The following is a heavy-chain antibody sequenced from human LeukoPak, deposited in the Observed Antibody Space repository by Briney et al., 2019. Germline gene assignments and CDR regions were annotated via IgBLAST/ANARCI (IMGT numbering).Heavy chain of an antibody. D-gene: IGHD3-10*01. CDR3: AIAFSITMLRGLLSNLFDP. Sequence: PSETLSLTCAVYRRSFSGYYWRCIRQPPGKGLEWIGEINHSGSTNYNSSLKSRVTISVDTSKNQFSLNLSAVTAADTAAYFCAIAFSITMLRGLLSNLFDPWRQGTLVTVSS. J-gene: IGHJ5*02. V-gene: IGHV4-34*01. CDR1: RRSFSGYY. CDR2: INHSGST.